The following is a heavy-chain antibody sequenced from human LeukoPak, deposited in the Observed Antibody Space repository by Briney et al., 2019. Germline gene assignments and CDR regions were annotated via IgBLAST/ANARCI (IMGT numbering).Heavy chain of an antibody. J-gene: IGHJ5*01. D-gene: IGHD3-16*01. V-gene: IGHV4-59*01. CDR2: IYYSGST. CDR1: GGSISSYY. Sequence: SETLSLTCTVSGGSISSYYWSWIRQPPGKGLEWIGYIYYSGSTNYNPSLKSRVTISVDTSKNQFSLKLSSVTAADTAVYYCASTDPPLGGNWFDPWGQGTLVTVSS. CDR3: ASTDPPLGGNWFDP.